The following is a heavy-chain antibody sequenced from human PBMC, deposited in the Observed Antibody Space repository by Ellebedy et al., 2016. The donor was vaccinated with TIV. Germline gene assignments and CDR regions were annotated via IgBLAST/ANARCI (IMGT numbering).Heavy chain of an antibody. CDR2: IRQEGDEI. J-gene: IGHJ5*02. V-gene: IGHV3-7*01. Sequence: PGGSLRLSCAASGFNFRSYWMIWVRQAPGKGLEWVAKIRQEGDEIYYVESVKGRFTISRDNAKNSLFLQRNSLRVEDTAVYYCARRASYGDYAVQVNPWFDPWGQGTLVTVSS. CDR3: ARRASYGDYAVQVNPWFDP. D-gene: IGHD4-17*01. CDR1: GFNFRSYW.